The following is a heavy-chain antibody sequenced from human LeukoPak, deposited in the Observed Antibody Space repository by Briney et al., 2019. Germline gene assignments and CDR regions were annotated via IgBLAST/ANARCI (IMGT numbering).Heavy chain of an antibody. J-gene: IGHJ5*01. V-gene: IGHV3-48*01. CDR2: LTRASSAT. D-gene: IGHD5-18*01. CDR1: GFRFSSYD. CDR3: ATGGSEYRSDWFDS. Sequence: PGGSLRLSCAGSGFRFSSYDMNWVRQAPGRGLEWLSYLTRASSATWYADSVKGRFTIFRDNAKSSLYLQMNSLRVEDTAVYYCATGGSEYRSDWFDSWGQGTLVNVAS.